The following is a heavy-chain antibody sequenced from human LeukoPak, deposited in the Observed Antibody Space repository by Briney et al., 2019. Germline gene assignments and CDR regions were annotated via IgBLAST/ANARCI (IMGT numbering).Heavy chain of an antibody. Sequence: SETLSLTCTVSGGSVSRSTYFWAWIRQPPGKGLEWIGSIYYSGSTYYNPSLKSRVTVSVDTSKNHFSLKLTSVTAPDTAVYYCARGQVRSSIGWYSQDWDQGTLVTVSS. V-gene: IGHV4-39*02. J-gene: IGHJ1*01. CDR2: IYYSGST. CDR3: ARGQVRSSIGWYSQD. CDR1: GGSVSRSTYF. D-gene: IGHD6-25*01.